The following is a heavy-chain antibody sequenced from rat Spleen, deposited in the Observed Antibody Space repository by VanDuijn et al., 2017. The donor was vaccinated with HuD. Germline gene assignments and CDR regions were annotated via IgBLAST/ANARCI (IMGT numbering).Heavy chain of an antibody. D-gene: IGHD1-6*01. Sequence: EVQLVESGGGLVQPGRSMKLSCAALGFTFSNYYMAWVRQAPTKGLEWVASISTGGGNTSYRDSVKGRFTISRDNAKSTLFLEMDSLRSEDTATYYWARLEYYGLPSVMDAWGQGASVTASS. J-gene: IGHJ4*01. CDR1: GFTFSNYY. V-gene: IGHV5-25*01. CDR2: ISTGGGNT. CDR3: ARLEYYGLPSVMDA.